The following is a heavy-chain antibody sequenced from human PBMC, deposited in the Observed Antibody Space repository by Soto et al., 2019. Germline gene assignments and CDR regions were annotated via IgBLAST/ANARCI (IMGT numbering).Heavy chain of an antibody. Sequence: SETLSLTCTVSGGSMRSSTYYWGWVRQPPGKGLEWIGSIYNSGTTYYNPSLKRRVTLSVDTSNTLFSLTLSSVTAADTAVYYCARAGQKRIFYFFAMDVWGQGTTVTVSS. V-gene: IGHV4-39*02. CDR1: GGSMRSSTYY. CDR3: ARAGQKRIFYFFAMDV. J-gene: IGHJ6*02. CDR2: IYNSGTT.